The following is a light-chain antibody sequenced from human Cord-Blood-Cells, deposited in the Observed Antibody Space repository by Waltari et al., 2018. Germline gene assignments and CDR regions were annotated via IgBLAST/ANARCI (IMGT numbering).Light chain of an antibody. CDR2: EVS. Sequence: QSALTQPAPVSGSPGQPTTISCTGTSSYVGGYNYVSWYQQHPGKAPKLMIYEVSNRPSGVSNRFSGSKSGNTASLTISGLQAEDEADYYCSSYTSSSVVFGGGTKLTVL. J-gene: IGLJ2*01. V-gene: IGLV2-14*01. CDR3: SSYTSSSVV. CDR1: SSYVGGYNY.